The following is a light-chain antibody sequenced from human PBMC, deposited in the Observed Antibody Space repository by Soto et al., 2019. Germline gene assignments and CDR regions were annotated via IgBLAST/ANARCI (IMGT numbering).Light chain of an antibody. CDR3: QSYDRSLSVV. Sequence: QSVLTQPPSVSGAPGQRVTISCTGSSSNIGAGYDVHWYQQLPGTAPKILIYGNINRPSGVPDRFSGSKSGTSASLAITGLQAEDEADYYCQSYDRSLSVVFGGGTKLTVL. J-gene: IGLJ2*01. CDR2: GNI. CDR1: SSNIGAGYD. V-gene: IGLV1-40*01.